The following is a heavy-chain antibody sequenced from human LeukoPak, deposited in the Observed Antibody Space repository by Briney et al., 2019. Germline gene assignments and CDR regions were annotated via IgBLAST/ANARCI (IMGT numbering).Heavy chain of an antibody. Sequence: GGSLRLSCAASGFTFSSYGMHWVRQAPGKGLEGVAFQRYEGSNKYYADSVKGRFTISRDNSKNTLYLQMNSLRAEDTAVYYCAKDHRNDYVWGRAAYFDYWGQGTLVTVSS. CDR2: QRYEGSNK. D-gene: IGHD3-16*01. J-gene: IGHJ4*02. CDR3: AKDHRNDYVWGRAAYFDY. V-gene: IGHV3-30*02. CDR1: GFTFSSYG.